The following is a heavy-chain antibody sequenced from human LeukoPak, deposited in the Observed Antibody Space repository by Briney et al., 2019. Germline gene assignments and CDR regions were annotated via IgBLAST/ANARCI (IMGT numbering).Heavy chain of an antibody. CDR3: AKLFTTDYYFDY. J-gene: IGHJ4*02. V-gene: IGHV4-4*07. D-gene: IGHD3-22*01. Sequence: MPSETLSLTCTVSGGSISRYYWGWIRQPAGKGLEWVGRIYTSGSTNYNPSLKSRVSMSVDTSKNQFSLKLSSVTAADTAVYYCAKLFTTDYYFDYWGQGTLVTVSS. CDR1: GGSISRYY. CDR2: IYTSGST.